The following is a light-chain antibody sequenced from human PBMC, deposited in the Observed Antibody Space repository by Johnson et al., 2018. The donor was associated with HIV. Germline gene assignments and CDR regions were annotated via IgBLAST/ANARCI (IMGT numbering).Light chain of an antibody. J-gene: IGLJ1*01. CDR2: DTI. Sequence: QSVLTQSPSVSAAPGQNITISCSGSSSNIGINYVSWYQQLPGTAHKLLIYDTIKRHSGIPDRFSGSKSGTSATLGITGLQTGDEADYYCGTWDSSLNAYVFGAATKVAVL. V-gene: IGLV1-51*01. CDR1: SSNIGINY. CDR3: GTWDSSLNAYV.